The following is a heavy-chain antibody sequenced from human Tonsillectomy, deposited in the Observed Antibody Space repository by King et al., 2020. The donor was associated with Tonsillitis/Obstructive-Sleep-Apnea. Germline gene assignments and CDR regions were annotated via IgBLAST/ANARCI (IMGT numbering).Heavy chain of an antibody. CDR2: IYYSGST. D-gene: IGHD3-16*01. CDR3: ARASVGYYYYYYYMDV. V-gene: IGHV4-59*01. J-gene: IGHJ6*03. Sequence: QLQESGPGLVKPSETLSLTCTVSGGSISSYYWSWIRQPPGKGLEWIGYIYYSGSTNYNPSLKSRVTISVDTSKNQFSLKLSSVTAAETAVYYCARASVGYYYYYYYMDVWGKGTTVTVSS. CDR1: GGSISSYY.